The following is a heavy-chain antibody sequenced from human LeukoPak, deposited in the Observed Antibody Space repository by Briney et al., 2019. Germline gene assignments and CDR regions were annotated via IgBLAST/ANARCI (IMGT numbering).Heavy chain of an antibody. CDR2: TYYRSKWYN. CDR1: GDSVSSNSAA. J-gene: IGHJ5*02. Sequence: SQTLSLTCAISGDSVSSNSAAWNWLRQSPSRGLEWLGRTYYRSKWYNDYAVSVKSRITINPDTSKNQFSLQLNSVTPEDTAVYYCARAGRGSGSYYSSLDWFDPWGQGTLVTVSS. D-gene: IGHD3-10*01. CDR3: ARAGRGSGSYYSSLDWFDP. V-gene: IGHV6-1*01.